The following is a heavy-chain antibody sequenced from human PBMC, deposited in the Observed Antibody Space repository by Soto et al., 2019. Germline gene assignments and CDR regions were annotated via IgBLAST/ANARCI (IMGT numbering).Heavy chain of an antibody. CDR3: ARVLYSSSSRDWFDP. Sequence: TLSLTCAVYGGSFSGYYWSWIRQPPGKGLEWIGEINHSGSTNYNPSLESRVTISVDTSKNQFSLKLSSVTAADTAVYYCARVLYSSSSRDWFDPWGQGTLVTVSS. J-gene: IGHJ5*02. CDR2: INHSGST. D-gene: IGHD6-6*01. V-gene: IGHV4-34*01. CDR1: GGSFSGYY.